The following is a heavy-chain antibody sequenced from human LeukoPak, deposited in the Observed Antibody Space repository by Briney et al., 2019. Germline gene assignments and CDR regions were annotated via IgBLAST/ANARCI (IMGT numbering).Heavy chain of an antibody. V-gene: IGHV3-13*01. D-gene: IGHD6-19*01. CDR2: IGTAGDT. CDR1: GFTFSSYD. Sequence: GGSLRLSCAASGFTFSSYDMHWVRQATGKGLEWVSAIGTAGDTYYPGSVKGRFTISRENAKNSLYLQMNSLRAGDTAVYYCARAQYSSGWYLYFDYWGQGTLVTVSS. J-gene: IGHJ4*02. CDR3: ARAQYSSGWYLYFDY.